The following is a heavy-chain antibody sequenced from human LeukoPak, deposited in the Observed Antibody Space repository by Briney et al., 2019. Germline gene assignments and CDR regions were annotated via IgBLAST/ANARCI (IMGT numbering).Heavy chain of an antibody. V-gene: IGHV3-33*01. J-gene: IGHJ4*02. CDR1: GFTFSSYG. Sequence: SGGSLRLSCAASGFTFSSYGMHWVRQAPGKGLEWVAVIWYDGSNKYYADSVKGRFTISRDNSKNTLYLQMNSLRAEDTAVYYCARARVGATASTFDYWGQGTLVTVSS. CDR2: IWYDGSNK. D-gene: IGHD1-26*01. CDR3: ARARVGATASTFDY.